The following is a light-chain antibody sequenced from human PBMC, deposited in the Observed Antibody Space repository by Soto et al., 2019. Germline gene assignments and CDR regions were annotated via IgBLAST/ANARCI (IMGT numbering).Light chain of an antibody. CDR2: DAY. V-gene: IGKV3-11*01. Sequence: EIVLTQSQATLSLSPGERVTLSCRAKQIIGNYLAWYQQRPGQAPRLLIYDAYNTATGIPARFSGSGSGTDFTLTISSLEPEDFATYYCQQRSTWPVAFGQGTKVEIK. CDR3: QQRSTWPVA. J-gene: IGKJ1*01. CDR1: QIIGNY.